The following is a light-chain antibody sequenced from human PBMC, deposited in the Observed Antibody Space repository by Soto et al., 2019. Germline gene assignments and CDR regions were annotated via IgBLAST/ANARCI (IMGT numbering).Light chain of an antibody. CDR2: AAS. Sequence: DIPMTQSPSSLSASVGDRVTIPCRASQSINSYLNWYQQKPGKAPKLLIYAASNLQSAVPSRFSGSGAGTDFSLTISSLQPEDFATYYCQQARSFPWTFGQGTKVDIK. V-gene: IGKV1-39*01. CDR3: QQARSFPWT. CDR1: QSINSY. J-gene: IGKJ1*01.